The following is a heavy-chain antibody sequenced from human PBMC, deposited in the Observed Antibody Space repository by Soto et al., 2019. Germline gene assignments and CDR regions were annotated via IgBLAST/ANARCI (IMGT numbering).Heavy chain of an antibody. D-gene: IGHD3-3*01. V-gene: IGHV3-7*01. J-gene: IGHJ4*02. CDR2: IKGDGSEK. CDR3: VRGTMAPGLDH. Sequence: EVQLVESGGGLVQPGGSLRLSCAASGFTFSSYWINLVRQTPGKGLEWVANIKGDGSEKYYVDSLKGRFTISRDNAKNSLYLHMNSLRAEDTAVYDCVRGTMAPGLDHWGQGTLVTVSS. CDR1: GFTFSSYW.